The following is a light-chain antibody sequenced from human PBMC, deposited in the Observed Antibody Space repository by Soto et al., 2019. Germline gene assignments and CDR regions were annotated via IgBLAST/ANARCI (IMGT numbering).Light chain of an antibody. CDR2: GAS. CDR3: QQRSNWPPLT. CDR1: QSVSSY. Sequence: EIVLTQSPATLSLSPGERATLSCRASQSVSSYLAWYQQKPGQAPRLLIYGASTRATGIPARFSGSGSGTDFTLTISSLEPEDFAVYYCQQRSNWPPLTFGQGTRLEI. V-gene: IGKV3-11*01. J-gene: IGKJ5*01.